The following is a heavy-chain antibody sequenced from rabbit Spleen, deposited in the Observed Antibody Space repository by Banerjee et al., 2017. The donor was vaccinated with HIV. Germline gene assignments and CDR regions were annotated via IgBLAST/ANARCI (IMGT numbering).Heavy chain of an antibody. V-gene: IGHV1S45*01. CDR1: GIDFSSYY. J-gene: IGHJ4*01. D-gene: IGHD2-1*01. CDR3: ATYVDYDGDFNL. CDR2: IYAGRYGTT. Sequence: QQQLEESGGGLVKPGGTLTLTCKASGIDFSSYYICWVRQAPGKGLEWIGCIYAGRYGTTYYATWAKGRFTISITSSTTVTLQMTSLTAADTATYFCATYVDYDGDFNLWGQGTLVTVS.